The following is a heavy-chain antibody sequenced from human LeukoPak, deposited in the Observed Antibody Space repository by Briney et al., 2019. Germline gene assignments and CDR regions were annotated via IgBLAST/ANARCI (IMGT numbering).Heavy chain of an antibody. CDR2: IYYSGST. J-gene: IGHJ4*02. V-gene: IGHV4-39*07. Sequence: PSETLSLTCTVSGGSISSSSYYWGWIRQPPGKGLEWIGSIYYSGSTYYNPSLKSRVTISVDTSKNQFSLKLSSVTAADTAVYYCAREPRGLGDYFDYWGQGTLVTVSS. D-gene: IGHD3-16*01. CDR3: AREPRGLGDYFDY. CDR1: GGSISSSSYY.